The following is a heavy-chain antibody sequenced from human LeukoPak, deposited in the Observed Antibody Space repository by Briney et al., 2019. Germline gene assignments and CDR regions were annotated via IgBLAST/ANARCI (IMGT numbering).Heavy chain of an antibody. Sequence: PGGSLRLSCAASGFTFSSYSMNWVRQAPGKRLEWLSYISGGSGSIIHADSVKGRFTISRDNSKNTLYLQMNSLRAEDTAVYYCGKWKYSTSGFEDYWGQGTLVTVSS. D-gene: IGHD2-2*01. CDR1: GFTFSSYS. CDR3: GKWKYSTSGFEDY. V-gene: IGHV3-48*01. CDR2: ISGGSGSI. J-gene: IGHJ4*02.